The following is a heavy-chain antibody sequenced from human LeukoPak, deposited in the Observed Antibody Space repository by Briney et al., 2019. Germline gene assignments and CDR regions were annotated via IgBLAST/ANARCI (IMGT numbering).Heavy chain of an antibody. CDR1: GYTFTSYG. CDR3: ARDRPAYYDFWSGYPPFDY. V-gene: IGHV1-18*01. Sequence: ASVKVSCKAPGYTFTSYGISWVRQAPGQGLEWMGWISAYNGNTNYAQKLQGRVTMTTDTSTSTAYMELRSLRSDDTAVYYCARDRPAYYDFWSGYPPFDYWGQGTLVTVSS. D-gene: IGHD3-3*01. J-gene: IGHJ4*02. CDR2: ISAYNGNT.